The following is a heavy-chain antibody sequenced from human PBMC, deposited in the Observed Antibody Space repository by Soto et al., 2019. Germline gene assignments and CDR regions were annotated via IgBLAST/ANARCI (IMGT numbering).Heavy chain of an antibody. CDR1: GPTFSSSS. CDR2: IIPIFGTA. J-gene: IGHJ3*02. D-gene: IGHD6-6*01. Sequence: SLRLAWTSSGPTFSSSSIIFVLNYTVQVLEWMGGIIPIFGTANYAQKFQGRVTITADKSTSTAYMELSSLRSEDTAVYYCARGMGIADRLDDAFDIWGQGTMVTVS. CDR3: ARGMGIADRLDDAFDI. V-gene: IGHV1-69*06.